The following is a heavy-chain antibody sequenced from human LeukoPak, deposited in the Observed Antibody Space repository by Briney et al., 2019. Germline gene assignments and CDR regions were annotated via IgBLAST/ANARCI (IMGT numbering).Heavy chain of an antibody. D-gene: IGHD4-17*01. CDR2: IKQDGSEK. J-gene: IGHJ6*03. V-gene: IGHV3-7*01. CDR3: ARYGSTYYYYMDV. CDR1: GFTFRSYW. Sequence: PGGSLRLSCAASGFTFRSYWMSWVRQAPGKGLEWVANIKQDGSEKYYVDSVKGRFTISRDNAKNSLYLQMNSLRAEDTAVYYCARYGSTYYYYMDVWGKGTTVTVSS.